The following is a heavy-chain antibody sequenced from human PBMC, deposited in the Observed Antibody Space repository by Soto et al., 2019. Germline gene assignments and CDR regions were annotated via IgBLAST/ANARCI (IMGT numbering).Heavy chain of an antibody. CDR1: GFTVSSNY. Sequence: EVQLVESGGGLVQPGGSLRLSCAASGFTVSSNYMSWVRQAPGKGLEWVSVIYSGGSTYYADSVKGRFTISRQNSKNTLYLKMNSLRAEDTAVYYCARLKFNCSSTSCSRWFDPWGQGTLVTVSS. D-gene: IGHD2-2*01. J-gene: IGHJ5*02. V-gene: IGHV3-53*04. CDR3: ARLKFNCSSTSCSRWFDP. CDR2: IYSGGST.